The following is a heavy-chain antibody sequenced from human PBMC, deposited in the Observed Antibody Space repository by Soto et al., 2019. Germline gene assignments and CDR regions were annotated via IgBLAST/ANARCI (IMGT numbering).Heavy chain of an antibody. CDR3: ANLIYGDEDI. D-gene: IGHD4-17*01. J-gene: IGHJ3*02. V-gene: IGHV4-34*01. CDR2: INHSGST. Sequence: NPSETLSLTCAIYGGSFSGYYWSWIRQPPGKGLEWIGEINHSGSTNYNPSLKSRVTISVDTSKNQFSLKLTSVTAADTAVYYCANLIYGDEDIWGQGTMVTVSS. CDR1: GGSFSGYY.